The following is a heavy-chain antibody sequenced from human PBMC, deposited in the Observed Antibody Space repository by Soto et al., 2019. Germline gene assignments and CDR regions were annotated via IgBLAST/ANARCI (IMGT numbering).Heavy chain of an antibody. CDR3: VKDIYKGSAGTLLDY. V-gene: IGHV3-23*01. CDR1: GFTFSSYA. J-gene: IGHJ4*02. Sequence: GGSLRLSCAASGFTFSSYAMSWVRQAPGKGLEWVSAISGSGGSTYYADSVKGRFTISRDISRNTLYLEMDSLRVEDTAVYYCVKDIYKGSAGTLLDYWGQGTLVTVSS. D-gene: IGHD6-13*01. CDR2: ISGSGGST.